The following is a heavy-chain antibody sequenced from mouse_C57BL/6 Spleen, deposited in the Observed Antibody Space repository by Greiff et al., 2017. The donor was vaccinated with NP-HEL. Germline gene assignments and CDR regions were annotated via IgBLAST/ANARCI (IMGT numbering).Heavy chain of an antibody. V-gene: IGHV1-69*01. CDR1: GYTFTSYW. CDR2: IDPSDSYT. Sequence: QVQLQQPGAELVMPGASVKLSCKASGYTFTSYWMHWVKQRPGQGLEWIGEIDPSDSYTNYNQKFKGQSTLTVDKSSSTAYMQLSSLTSEDSAVYYCARYYYDSSYWYCDVWGTGTTVTVSS. CDR3: ARYYYDSSYWYCDV. D-gene: IGHD1-1*01. J-gene: IGHJ1*03.